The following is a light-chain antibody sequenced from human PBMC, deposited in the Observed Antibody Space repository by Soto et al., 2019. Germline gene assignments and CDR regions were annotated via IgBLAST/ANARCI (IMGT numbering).Light chain of an antibody. Sequence: VAMTQSPATLSVSPGERATLSCRASQSVSSNLAWYQQKSVQAPRLLIYGASTTGTVMPARFTGSGSGTDFTLTISSLQPEDFAFDYSKQYKDWSRTFGKGTKVDTK. V-gene: IGKV3-15*01. CDR2: GAS. J-gene: IGKJ1*01. CDR3: KQYKDWSRT. CDR1: QSVSSN.